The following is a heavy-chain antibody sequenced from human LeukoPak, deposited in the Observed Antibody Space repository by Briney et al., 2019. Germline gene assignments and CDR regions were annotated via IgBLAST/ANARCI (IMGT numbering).Heavy chain of an antibody. J-gene: IGHJ4*02. CDR2: FDPEDGET. D-gene: IGHD3-22*01. CDR3: ATGLYYYDTRSY. Sequence: GASVKVSCKVSGYTLTELSMHWVRQAPGKGLEWMGGFDPEDGETIYAQKFQGRVTMTEDTSTDTAYMKLSSLRSEDTAVYYCATGLYYYDTRSYWGQGTLVTVSS. V-gene: IGHV1-24*01. CDR1: GYTLTELS.